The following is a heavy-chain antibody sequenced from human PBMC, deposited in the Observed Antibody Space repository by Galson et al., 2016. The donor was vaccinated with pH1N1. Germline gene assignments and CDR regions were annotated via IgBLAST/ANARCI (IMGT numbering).Heavy chain of an antibody. CDR2: IHHSGTT. CDR1: GASISAYY. D-gene: IGHD1-26*01. J-gene: IGHJ4*02. Sequence: ETLSLTCAVSGASISAYYWSWIRQPPGRGLEWIGEIHHSGTTNYNPSLKSRVTISVDTSKNQFSLRLSSVTAADTAMYYCARGIRGSQPDRTYHFDFWGQGALVAVSS. CDR3: ARGIRGSQPDRTYHFDF. V-gene: IGHV4-34*01.